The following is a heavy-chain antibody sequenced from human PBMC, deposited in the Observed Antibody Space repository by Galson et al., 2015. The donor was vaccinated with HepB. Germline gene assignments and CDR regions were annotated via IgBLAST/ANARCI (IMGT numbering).Heavy chain of an antibody. V-gene: IGHV3-23*01. Sequence: SLRLSCAASGFTFTTYAMSWVRQAPGKGLEWVSAINGSGDATLYADSVKGRFTISRDNSKNTLYLQMNSLRAEDTAAYYCARLGDLSGYSSAWGQGTLVTVSS. J-gene: IGHJ5*02. CDR3: ARLGDLSGYSSA. CDR1: GFTFTTYA. CDR2: INGSGDAT. D-gene: IGHD6-25*01.